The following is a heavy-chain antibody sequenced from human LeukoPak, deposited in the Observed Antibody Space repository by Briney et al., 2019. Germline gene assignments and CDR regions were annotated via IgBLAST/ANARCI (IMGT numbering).Heavy chain of an antibody. CDR2: ISGSGGGT. D-gene: IGHD6-6*01. CDR1: GFTFTSYT. Sequence: GGSLRLSCAASGFTFTSYTMSWVRQAPGKGLEWVSAISGSGGGTYYAGSVKGRFTISRDNSKNTQYLQMNSLRAEDTAVYYCATDLYSNSPDYWGQGTLVTVSS. CDR3: ATDLYSNSPDY. V-gene: IGHV3-23*01. J-gene: IGHJ4*02.